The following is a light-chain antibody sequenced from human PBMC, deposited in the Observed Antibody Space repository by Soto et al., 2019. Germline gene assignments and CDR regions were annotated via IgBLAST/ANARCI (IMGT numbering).Light chain of an antibody. CDR3: HQYDNLPPT. Sequence: EIQMTQSPSSLSASVGDRVTITCRASQDINNYLDWYQVKPGKAPKLLIYDATNLETGVPSRFSGSGSRTDFSFTISSLQPEDVAIYYCHQYDNLPPTFGQGTRLEIK. CDR2: DAT. CDR1: QDINNY. J-gene: IGKJ5*01. V-gene: IGKV1-33*01.